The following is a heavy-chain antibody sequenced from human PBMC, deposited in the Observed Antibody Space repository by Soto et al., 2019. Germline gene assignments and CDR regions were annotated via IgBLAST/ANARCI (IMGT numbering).Heavy chain of an antibody. J-gene: IGHJ5*02. D-gene: IGHD3-16*01. V-gene: IGHV6-1*01. Sequence: QSQALSLTCAISGDRVSSNSAAWNWIRQSPSRGLEWLGRTYYRSKWYNDYAVSVKSRITINPDTSKNQFSLQLNSVTPEDTAVYYCAREGDDYIWGSYPRGWFDPWGQGTLVTVSS. CDR2: TYYRSKWYN. CDR3: AREGDDYIWGSYPRGWFDP. CDR1: GDRVSSNSAA.